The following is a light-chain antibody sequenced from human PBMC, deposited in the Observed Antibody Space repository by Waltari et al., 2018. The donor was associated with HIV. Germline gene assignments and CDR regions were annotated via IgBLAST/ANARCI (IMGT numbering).Light chain of an antibody. Sequence: QSALTQPASVSGSPGQSITISCAGGSTDVGVYNYVSWYQQSPGKVPKVVIYDVTERPSGVSNRFAGSKSGNTASLTISGLQAEDEADYYCCSFAGTNTWVFGGGTRLTV. CDR3: CSFAGTNTWV. J-gene: IGLJ3*02. CDR1: STDVGVYNY. V-gene: IGLV2-23*02. CDR2: DVT.